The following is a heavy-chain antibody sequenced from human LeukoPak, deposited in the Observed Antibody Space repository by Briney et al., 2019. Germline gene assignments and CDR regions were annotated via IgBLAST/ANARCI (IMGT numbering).Heavy chain of an antibody. V-gene: IGHV4-38-2*02. CDR2: IYHSGST. CDR3: AREGFTMIDY. D-gene: IGHD3-22*01. CDR1: GYSISSGYY. J-gene: IGHJ4*02. Sequence: SETLSLTRTVSGYSISSGYYWGWIRQPPGKGLEWIGSIYHSGSTYYNPSLKSRVTISVDTSKNQFSLKLSSVTAADTAVYYCAREGFTMIDYWGQGTLVTVSS.